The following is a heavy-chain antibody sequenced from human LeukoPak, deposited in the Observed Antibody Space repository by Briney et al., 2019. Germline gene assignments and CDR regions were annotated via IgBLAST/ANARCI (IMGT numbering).Heavy chain of an antibody. CDR1: GGSISSYY. V-gene: IGHV4-59*01. Sequence: PSETLSLTCTVSGGSISSYYWSWIRQPPGKGLEWIGYIYYSGSTNYNPSLKSRVTISVDTSKNQFSLKVSSVTAADTAVYYCARGHTVVTDFGLNWFDPWGQGTLVAVSS. J-gene: IGHJ5*02. CDR3: ARGHTVVTDFGLNWFDP. D-gene: IGHD4-23*01. CDR2: IYYSGST.